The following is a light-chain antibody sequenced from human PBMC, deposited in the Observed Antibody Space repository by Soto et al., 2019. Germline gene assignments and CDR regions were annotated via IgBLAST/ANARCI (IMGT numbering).Light chain of an antibody. CDR1: QSVSSY. CDR3: QQRNDWQVT. V-gene: IGKV3-11*01. Sequence: EVVLTPSPVTLSFSPVERATLSCMASQSVSSYLAWYQQKPGQAPRLLIYDISNRATGIPARFSGSGSGTDFTLTISSLEPDDFAVYYCQQRNDWQVTCGQGTRREIK. J-gene: IGKJ5*01. CDR2: DIS.